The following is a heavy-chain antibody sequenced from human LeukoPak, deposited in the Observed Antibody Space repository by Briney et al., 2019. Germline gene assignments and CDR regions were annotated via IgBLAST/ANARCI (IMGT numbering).Heavy chain of an antibody. CDR3: AELGITMIGGV. V-gene: IGHV3-30*04. J-gene: IGHJ6*04. CDR1: GFTFSSYA. CDR2: ISYDGSKK. Sequence: GRSLRLSCAASGFTFSSYAMHWVRQAPGKGLEGVAVISYDGSKKYYADSVKGRFTISRDNAKNSLYLQMNSLRAEDTAVYYCAELGITMIGGVWGKGTTVTISS. D-gene: IGHD3-10*02.